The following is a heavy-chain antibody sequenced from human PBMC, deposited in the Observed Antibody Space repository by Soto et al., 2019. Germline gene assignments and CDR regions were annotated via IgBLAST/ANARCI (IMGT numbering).Heavy chain of an antibody. V-gene: IGHV3-23*01. CDR3: AKCMQAYWNYDAHHI. CDR1: GFTFSSYS. Sequence: EVKLLESGGGLLQPGGSLRLSCAASGFTFSSYSMTWVRQAPGKGLEGVAHITASGGTTYYADSVKGRFTISRDTSRNTLYLQMNSLRAEDTALYYCAKCMQAYWNYDAHHIWGQGTMVTVSS. CDR2: ITASGGTT. D-gene: IGHD1-7*01. J-gene: IGHJ3*02.